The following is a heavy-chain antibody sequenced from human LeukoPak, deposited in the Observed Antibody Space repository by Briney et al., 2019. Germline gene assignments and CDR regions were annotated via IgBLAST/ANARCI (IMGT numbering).Heavy chain of an antibody. V-gene: IGHV3-23*01. CDR2: ISGSGGST. D-gene: IGHD1-1*01. CDR1: GFTFSSYA. CDR3: AKSGNWMEYYYYYMDV. Sequence: PGGSLRLSCAASGFTFSSYAMSWVRQAPGKGLEWVSAISGSGGSTYYADSVKGRFTISRDNSKNTLYLQMNSLRAEDTAVYYCAKSGNWMEYYYYYMDVWGKGTTVTVSS. J-gene: IGHJ6*03.